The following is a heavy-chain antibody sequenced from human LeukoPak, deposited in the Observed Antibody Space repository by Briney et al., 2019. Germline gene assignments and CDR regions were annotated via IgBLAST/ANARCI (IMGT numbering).Heavy chain of an antibody. D-gene: IGHD4-17*01. CDR2: ISYDGSNK. CDR3: ARDRDYGDYPDY. V-gene: IGHV3-30*01. J-gene: IGHJ4*02. Sequence: GSLRLSCAASGFTFSSYAMHWVRQAPGKGLEWVAVISYDGSNKYYADSVKGRFTISRDNSKNTLYLQMNSRRAEDTAVYYCARDRDYGDYPDYWGQGTLVTVSS. CDR1: GFTFSSYA.